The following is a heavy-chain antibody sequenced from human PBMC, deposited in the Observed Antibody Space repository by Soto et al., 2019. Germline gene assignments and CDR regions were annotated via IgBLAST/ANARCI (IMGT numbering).Heavy chain of an antibody. CDR3: ARDLISATGFDY. J-gene: IGHJ4*02. CDR2: IKQDGSEK. D-gene: IGHD2-15*01. V-gene: IGHV3-7*05. CDR1: GFTFSSYW. Sequence: GGSLGLSCAASGFTFSSYWMSWVRQAPGKGLEWVANIKQDGSEKYYVDSVKGRFTISRDNPKNSLYLQLNSLRAEDTAVYYCARDLISATGFDYWGQGTLVTVSS.